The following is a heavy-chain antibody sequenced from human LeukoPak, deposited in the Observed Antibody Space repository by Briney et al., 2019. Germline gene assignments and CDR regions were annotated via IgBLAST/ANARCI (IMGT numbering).Heavy chain of an antibody. V-gene: IGHV3-21*01. J-gene: IGHJ6*02. CDR1: GFTFSSYS. CDR3: ARVNRVHYGMDV. Sequence: PGGSLRLSCAASGFTFSSYSMNWVRQAPGKGLEWVSSISSSSSYIYYADSVKGRFTISRDNAKNSLYLQMNSLRAEDTAVYYCARVNRVHYGMDVWGQGTTVTVS. D-gene: IGHD1-14*01. CDR2: ISSSSSYI.